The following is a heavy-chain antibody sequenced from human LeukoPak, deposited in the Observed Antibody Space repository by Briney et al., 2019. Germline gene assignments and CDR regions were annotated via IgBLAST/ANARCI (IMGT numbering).Heavy chain of an antibody. D-gene: IGHD4-17*01. CDR1: GFTFSSYG. V-gene: IGHV3-48*04. CDR3: ARDYGDWYFDL. J-gene: IGHJ2*01. CDR2: ISSSGSTI. Sequence: GSLRLSCAASGFTFSSYGMHWVRQAPGKGLEWVSYISSSGSTIYYADSVKGRFTISRDNAKNSLYLQMNSLRAEDTAVYYCARDYGDWYFDLWGRGTLVTVSS.